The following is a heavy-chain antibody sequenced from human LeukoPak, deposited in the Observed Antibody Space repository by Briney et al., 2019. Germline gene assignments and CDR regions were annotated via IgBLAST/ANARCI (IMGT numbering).Heavy chain of an antibody. CDR3: ANLRFSNSGSYYPPPLDY. D-gene: IGHD1-26*01. J-gene: IGHJ4*02. CDR2: ISYDGSNK. Sequence: PGRSLRLSCAASGFTFSSYAMHWVRQAPGKGLEWVAVISYDGSNKYYADSVKGRFTISRDNSKNTLYLQMNSLRAEDTAVYYCANLRFSNSGSYYPPPLDYWGQGTLVTASS. V-gene: IGHV3-30-3*01. CDR1: GFTFSSYA.